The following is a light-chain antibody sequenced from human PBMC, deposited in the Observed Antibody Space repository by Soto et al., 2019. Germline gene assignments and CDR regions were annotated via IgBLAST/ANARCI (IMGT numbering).Light chain of an antibody. CDR3: QQYNRLTT. V-gene: IGKV1-5*01. Sequence: DIQMTQSPSTLSASVGDRVTITCRASQSISSWLAWYQQKPGKAPKLLIYDASSLESGVPSRFSGSGSGTEFTLTISSLQPDDFATYYCQQYNRLTTFGQGTKV. J-gene: IGKJ1*01. CDR2: DAS. CDR1: QSISSW.